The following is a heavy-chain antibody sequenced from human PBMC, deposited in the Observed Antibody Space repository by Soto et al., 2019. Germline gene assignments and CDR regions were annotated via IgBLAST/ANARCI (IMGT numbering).Heavy chain of an antibody. CDR3: ARHVKFSSSIRGVIGD. D-gene: IGHD6-6*01. V-gene: IGHV4-39*01. Sequence: PSETLSLTCTVSGGSISSSSYYWGWIRQPPGKGLEWIGSIYYSGSTYYNPSLKSRVTISVDTSKNQFSLKLSSVTAADTAVYYCARHVKFSSSIRGVIGDWGQGTLVNVAS. CDR2: IYYSGST. J-gene: IGHJ4*01. CDR1: GGSISSSSYY.